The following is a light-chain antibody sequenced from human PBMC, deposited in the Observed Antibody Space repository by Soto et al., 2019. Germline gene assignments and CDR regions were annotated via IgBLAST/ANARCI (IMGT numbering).Light chain of an antibody. Sequence: IVLTQSPATLSVPSAEISTLSSRASQSVSSNHLAWYQQKPGQAPRLLIYGTSSRATGIPDRFSGSGSGTDFTLTISRLEPEDFAVYYCQQYGSSWTFGQGTKVDI. CDR3: QQYGSSWT. CDR1: QSVSSNH. CDR2: GTS. J-gene: IGKJ1*01. V-gene: IGKV3-20*01.